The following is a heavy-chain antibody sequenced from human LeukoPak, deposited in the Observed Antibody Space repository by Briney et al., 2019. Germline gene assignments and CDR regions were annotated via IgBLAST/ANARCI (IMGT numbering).Heavy chain of an antibody. V-gene: IGHV3-30*18. CDR1: GFTFSSYG. CDR2: ISYDGSNK. J-gene: IGHJ6*02. D-gene: IGHD6-13*01. Sequence: PGGSLRLSCAASGFTFSSYGMHWARQAPGKGLEWVAVISYDGSNKYYADSVKGRFTISRDNSKNTLYLQMNSLRAEDTAVYYCAKDAAAAGPDYYYGMDVWGQGTTVTVSS. CDR3: AKDAAAAGPDYYYGMDV.